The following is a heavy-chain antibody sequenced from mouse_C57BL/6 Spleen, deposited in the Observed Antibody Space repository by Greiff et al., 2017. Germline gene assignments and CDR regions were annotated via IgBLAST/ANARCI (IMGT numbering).Heavy chain of an antibody. CDR3: ARFPHYYGSTPWYFDV. J-gene: IGHJ1*03. V-gene: IGHV7-3*01. Sequence: EVKVVESGGGLVQPGGSLSLSCAASGFTFTDYYMSWVRQPPGKALEWLGFIRNKANGYTTEYSASVKGRFTISRDNSQSILYLQMNALRAEDSATYYCARFPHYYGSTPWYFDVWGTGTTVTVSS. CDR1: GFTFTDYY. CDR2: IRNKANGYTT. D-gene: IGHD1-1*01.